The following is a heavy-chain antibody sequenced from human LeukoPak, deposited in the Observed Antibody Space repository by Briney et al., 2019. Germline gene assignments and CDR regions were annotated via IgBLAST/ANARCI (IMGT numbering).Heavy chain of an antibody. CDR2: IYYSRST. CDR3: ARTVAGTDFDY. D-gene: IGHD6-19*01. J-gene: IGHJ4*02. V-gene: IGHV4-61*01. CDR1: GGSVSSGSYY. Sequence: PSETLSLTCTVSGGSVSSGSYYWSWIRQPPGKGLEWIGYIYYSRSTNSNPSLKSRVTISVDTSKNQFSLKLSSVTAADTAVYYCARTVAGTDFDYWGQGTLVTVSS.